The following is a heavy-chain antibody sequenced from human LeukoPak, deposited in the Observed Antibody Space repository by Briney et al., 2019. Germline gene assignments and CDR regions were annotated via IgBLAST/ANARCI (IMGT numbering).Heavy chain of an antibody. Sequence: ASVKVSCKASGYTFTSYDINWVRQATGQGLEWMGWMNPNSGNTGYAQKFQGRVTMTRNTSISTAYMELSSLRSEDTAVYYCARGRGHYDFWSGYYGAPYYYYYMDVWGKGTTVTVSS. CDR3: ARGRGHYDFWSGYYGAPYYYYYMDV. V-gene: IGHV1-8*01. D-gene: IGHD3-3*01. J-gene: IGHJ6*03. CDR1: GYTFTSYD. CDR2: MNPNSGNT.